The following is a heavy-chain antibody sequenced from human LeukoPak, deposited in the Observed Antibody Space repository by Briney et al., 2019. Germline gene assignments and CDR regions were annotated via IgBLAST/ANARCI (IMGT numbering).Heavy chain of an antibody. D-gene: IGHD2-15*01. CDR3: ARGDCNGGSCYLSLTTIDY. CDR2: ISSSSSTI. V-gene: IGHV3-48*01. J-gene: IGHJ4*02. Sequence: GGTLRLSCAASGFTFSSYSMNWVRQAPGKGLEWVSYISSSSSTIYYADSVKGRFTISRDNAENSLFLQMNSLRAEDTAVYYCARGDCNGGSCYLSLTTIDYWGQGTLVTVSS. CDR1: GFTFSSYS.